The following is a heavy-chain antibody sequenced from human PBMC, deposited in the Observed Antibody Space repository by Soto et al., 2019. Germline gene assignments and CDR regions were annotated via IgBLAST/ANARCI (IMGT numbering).Heavy chain of an antibody. CDR3: ARSFGWYAIDH. Sequence: QMQLQESGPGLVKPSETLSLTCAVSSASIITEQRWTWVRQPPGKGLEWIGEIHHSGSTNNNPSRRSRVTISVDKSKNQFSLNLNSVTAADTALYYCARSFGWYAIDHWGQGTLVIVSS. CDR2: IHHSGST. J-gene: IGHJ4*02. CDR1: SASIITEQR. V-gene: IGHV4-4*02. D-gene: IGHD6-19*01.